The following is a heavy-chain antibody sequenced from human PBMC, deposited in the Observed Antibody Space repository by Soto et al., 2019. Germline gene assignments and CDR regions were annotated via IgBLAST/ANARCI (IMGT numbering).Heavy chain of an antibody. CDR3: ARGIQLRLRRINNCYSG. V-gene: IGHV1-69*12. D-gene: IGHD6-25*01. CDR2: IIPMFGTA. CDR1: GGTFSTYA. J-gene: IGHJ4*02. Sequence: QVQLVQSGAEVKKPESSVKVSCKAPGGTFSTYAIRWVRQAPGQGLELMVGIIPMFGTANYAQRFQDRVTITADESTNQEYMELSSLRSDDTAVYFCARGIQLRLRRINNCYSGWGQGTLVTVSS.